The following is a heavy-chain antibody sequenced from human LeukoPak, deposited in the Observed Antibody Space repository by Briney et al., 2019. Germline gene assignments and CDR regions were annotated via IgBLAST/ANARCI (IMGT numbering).Heavy chain of an antibody. J-gene: IGHJ4*02. V-gene: IGHV3-30*18. CDR3: EKERHWGYSYGYFDY. D-gene: IGHD5-18*01. Sequence: ARSLRLSCEASGLSFSSYCMHWVRQAPGKGLEWVAVISYDGSNKYYADSVKGRFTISRDNSKNTLYLQMNSLRAEDTAVYYCEKERHWGYSYGYFDYWGQGTLVTVSS. CDR2: ISYDGSNK. CDR1: GLSFSSYC.